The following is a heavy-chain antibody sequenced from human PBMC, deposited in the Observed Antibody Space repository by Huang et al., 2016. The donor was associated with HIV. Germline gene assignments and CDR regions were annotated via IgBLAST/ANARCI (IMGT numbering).Heavy chain of an antibody. J-gene: IGHJ5*02. Sequence: QLQLQESGPGLVKPSETLSLTCTVSGGSISSSSYYWGWIRQPPGKGLEWIGSIDHSGTTHYNPSLKSRVTISVDTSRTQFSLKLSSVTAADTAVYYCAAHGRIVGIPAAPLRFDPWGQGTLVTVSS. CDR3: AAHGRIVGIPAAPLRFDP. D-gene: IGHD6-13*01. CDR1: GGSISSSSYY. CDR2: IDHSGTT. V-gene: IGHV4-39*01.